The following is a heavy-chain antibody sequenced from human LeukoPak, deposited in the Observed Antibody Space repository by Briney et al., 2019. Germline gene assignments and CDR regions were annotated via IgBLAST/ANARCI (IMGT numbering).Heavy chain of an antibody. CDR2: IKQDGSEK. V-gene: IGHV3-7*03. Sequence: GSLRLSCAASGFTFSNYWMSWVRQAPGKGLEWVANIKQDGSEKYYVDSVKGRFTISRDNAKNSLYLQMNSLRAEDTAVYYCARVLRGRGYYFDYWGQGTLVTVSS. CDR3: ARVLRGRGYYFDY. CDR1: GFTFSNYW. D-gene: IGHD2-15*01. J-gene: IGHJ4*02.